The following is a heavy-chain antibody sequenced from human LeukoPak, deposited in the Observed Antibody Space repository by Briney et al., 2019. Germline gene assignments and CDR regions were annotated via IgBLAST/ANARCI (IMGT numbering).Heavy chain of an antibody. J-gene: IGHJ3*02. CDR3: ARVPMIVGAGAFDI. CDR2: ISSGGSTI. D-gene: IGHD3-22*01. V-gene: IGHV3-11*04. Sequence: PGGSLRHSCAASGFTFSNAWMSWVRQAPGKGLEWVSYISSGGSTIYYADSVKGRFTISRDNAKNSLYLQMNSLRAEDTAVYYCARVPMIVGAGAFDIWGQGTMVTVSS. CDR1: GFTFSNAW.